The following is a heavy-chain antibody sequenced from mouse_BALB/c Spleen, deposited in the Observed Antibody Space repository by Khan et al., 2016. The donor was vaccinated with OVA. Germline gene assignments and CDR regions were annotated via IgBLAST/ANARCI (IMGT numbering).Heavy chain of an antibody. CDR2: IWAGGST. V-gene: IGHV2-9*02. J-gene: IGHJ2*01. D-gene: IGHD1-3*01. Sequence: QVQLKESGPGLVAPSQSLSITCTVSGFSLTSYGVHWVRQPPGQGLEWLGVIWAGGSTNYNSAIMSRLSISKDNSKSEVVLRMNRLQTDDTAMYYCARLEDIWGQGTTLTVSS. CDR3: ARLEDI. CDR1: GFSLTSYG.